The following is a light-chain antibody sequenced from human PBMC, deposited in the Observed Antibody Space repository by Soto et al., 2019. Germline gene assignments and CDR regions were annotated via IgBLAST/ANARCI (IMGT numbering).Light chain of an antibody. J-gene: IGKJ1*01. CDR1: QGVSSGY. V-gene: IGKV3-20*01. CDR3: QQYGSSPRT. CDR2: GTS. Sequence: IVLTQSPGTLSLSPGERATLSCRASQGVSSGYLAWYQQNPGQPPRLLISGTSSRATGIPDRFSGSGSGTDFTLTISRLEPEDFAVYYCQQYGSSPRTFGQGTKVEI.